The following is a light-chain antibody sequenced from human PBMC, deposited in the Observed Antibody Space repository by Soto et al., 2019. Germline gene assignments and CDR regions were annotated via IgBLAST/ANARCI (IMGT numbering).Light chain of an antibody. J-gene: IGLJ2*01. Sequence: QSALTQPASVSGSPGQSITISCTGTSSDVGRYNYVSWYQQHPGQAPKLMIYDVNTRPSGVSNRFSGSKTGNTASRTISGLQADDESDYYSSAYTSSSTRVVFGGGTKLTV. CDR2: DVN. CDR1: SSDVGRYNY. V-gene: IGLV2-14*01. CDR3: SAYTSSSTRVV.